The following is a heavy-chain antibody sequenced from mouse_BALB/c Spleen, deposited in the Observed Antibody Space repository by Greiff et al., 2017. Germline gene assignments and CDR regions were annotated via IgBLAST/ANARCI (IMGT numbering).Heavy chain of an antibody. V-gene: IGHV14-3*02. CDR3: ARPDSGSSFDY. Sequence: VHVKQSGAELVKPGASVKLSCTASGFNIKDTYMHWVKQRPEQGLEWIGRIDPANGNTKYDPKLQGKATITADTSSNTAYLQLSSLTSEDTAVYYCARPDSGSSFDYWGQGTTLTVSS. CDR1: GFNIKDTY. CDR2: IDPANGNT. D-gene: IGHD1-1*01. J-gene: IGHJ2*01.